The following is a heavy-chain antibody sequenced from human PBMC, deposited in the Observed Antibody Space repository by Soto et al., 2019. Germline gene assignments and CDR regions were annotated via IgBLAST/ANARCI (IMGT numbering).Heavy chain of an antibody. CDR1: GGSVNNKTYY. D-gene: IGHD1-1*01. V-gene: IGHV4-61*01. CDR2: IYYSGST. J-gene: IGHJ3*02. CDR3: AREEPPGGAFDI. Sequence: PSETLSLTCSVSGGSVNNKTYYWSWIRQPPGKRLEWIGYIYYSGSTNYNPSLKSRVTISVDTSKNQFSLKLSSVTAADTAVYYCAREEPPGGAFDIRGQGTMVTVSS.